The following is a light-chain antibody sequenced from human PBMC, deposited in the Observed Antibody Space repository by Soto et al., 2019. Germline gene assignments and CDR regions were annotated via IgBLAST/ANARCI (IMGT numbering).Light chain of an antibody. J-gene: IGLJ1*01. Sequence: QSALTQPASVSGSPGQSITISCTGTRSDVGTYNLVSWYQQHPGKAPKLMIYEGTKRPSGVSNRSSGSKSGNTASLTISGLQAEDDAAYYCCSYAGNSYVFGTGTKVTVL. CDR2: EGT. V-gene: IGLV2-23*01. CDR1: RSDVGTYNL. CDR3: CSYAGNSYV.